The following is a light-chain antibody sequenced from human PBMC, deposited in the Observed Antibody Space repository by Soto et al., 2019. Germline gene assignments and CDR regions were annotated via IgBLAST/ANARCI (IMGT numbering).Light chain of an antibody. CDR2: AAS. J-gene: IGKJ3*01. CDR3: QELNSFPLT. V-gene: IGKV1-9*01. Sequence: IQLTQSPSSLSASVGDRVTITCRASQGIGNYLAWYQQKPGKAPNLLIYAASTLQSGVPSRFSGGGSGTDFTLTISSLQPEDFATYYCQELNSFPLTFGPGTKVDLK. CDR1: QGIGNY.